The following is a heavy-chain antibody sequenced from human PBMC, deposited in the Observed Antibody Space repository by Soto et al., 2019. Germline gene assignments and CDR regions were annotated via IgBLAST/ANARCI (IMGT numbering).Heavy chain of an antibody. Sequence: GGSLRLSCAASGFTFSSYAMHWVRLPPGKGLEWVAVISYDGSNQYYADSVKGRFTISRDNSKNTLFLQMNSPRAEDTAVYFCARDSRYPENYYDSSGYFQPGPFDIWGQGKMVTVSS. V-gene: IGHV3-30-3*01. CDR2: ISYDGSNQ. J-gene: IGHJ3*02. CDR1: GFTFSSYA. CDR3: ARDSRYPENYYDSSGYFQPGPFDI. D-gene: IGHD3-22*01.